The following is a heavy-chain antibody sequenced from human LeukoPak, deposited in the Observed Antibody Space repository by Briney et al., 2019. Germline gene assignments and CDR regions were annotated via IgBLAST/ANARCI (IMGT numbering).Heavy chain of an antibody. J-gene: IGHJ6*02. D-gene: IGHD6-19*01. CDR2: VNPYGTS. CDR3: ARDRRPRAVAGAYISYGMDV. Sequence: ASETLSLTCSVSGGSTNNYFWSWIRQSAEKGLEWIGRVNPYGTSNYNPSLKSRVTMSVDTSKNLVSLRLTSLTAADTAVYYCARDRRPRAVAGAYISYGMDVWGQGTTVTVSS. CDR1: GGSTNNYF. V-gene: IGHV4-4*07.